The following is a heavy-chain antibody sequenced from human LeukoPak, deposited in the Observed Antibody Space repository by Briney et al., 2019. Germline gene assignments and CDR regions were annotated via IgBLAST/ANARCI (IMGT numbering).Heavy chain of an antibody. V-gene: IGHV1-24*01. CDR3: ATGLGPALNADLNDY. J-gene: IGHJ4*02. D-gene: IGHD4-11*01. CDR2: FDPEDGET. CDR1: GYTLTELS. Sequence: GASVKVSCKVSGYTLTELSMHWVRQAPGKGLEWMGGFDPEDGETIYAQKFQGRVTMTEDTSTDTAYMELSSLRSEDTAVYYCATGLGPALNADLNDYLGREPWSPSPQ.